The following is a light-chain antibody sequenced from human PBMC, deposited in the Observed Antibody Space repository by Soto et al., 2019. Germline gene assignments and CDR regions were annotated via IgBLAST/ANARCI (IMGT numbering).Light chain of an antibody. Sequence: EIVLTQSPGTLSLSPGERATLTCRASQSVSSSYLAWYQQKPGQAPRLLIYDASSRATGIPDRFSGSGSGTDFTLTISRLEPEDFATYYCQQYGSSSITFGQGTRLEIK. V-gene: IGKV3-20*01. CDR1: QSVSSSY. J-gene: IGKJ5*01. CDR3: QQYGSSSIT. CDR2: DAS.